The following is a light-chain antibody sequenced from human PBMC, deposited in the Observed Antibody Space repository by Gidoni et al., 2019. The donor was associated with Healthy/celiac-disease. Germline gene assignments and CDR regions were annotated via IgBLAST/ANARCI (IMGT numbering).Light chain of an antibody. CDR3: QQYNNWPPCS. CDR2: GAS. Sequence: EIVMTQSPATLSVSPGESATLSCRASQSVSSNLAWYQQKPGQAPRLLIYGASTRATGIPARFSGSGSGTEFTLTISSLQSEDFAVYYCQQYNNWPPCSFGQXTKLEIK. V-gene: IGKV3-15*01. CDR1: QSVSSN. J-gene: IGKJ2*04.